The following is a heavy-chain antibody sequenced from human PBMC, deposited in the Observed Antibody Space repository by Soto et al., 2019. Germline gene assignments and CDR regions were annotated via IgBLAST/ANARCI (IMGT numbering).Heavy chain of an antibody. CDR2: INHSGST. Sequence: PSETLSLTCAVYGGPFSGYYWSWIRQPPGKGLEWIGEINHSGSTNYNPSLKSRVTISVDTSKNQFSLKLSSVTAADTAVYYCARGQGDYYGSGSYQNWFDPWGQGTLVTVSS. V-gene: IGHV4-34*01. J-gene: IGHJ5*02. D-gene: IGHD3-10*01. CDR1: GGPFSGYY. CDR3: ARGQGDYYGSGSYQNWFDP.